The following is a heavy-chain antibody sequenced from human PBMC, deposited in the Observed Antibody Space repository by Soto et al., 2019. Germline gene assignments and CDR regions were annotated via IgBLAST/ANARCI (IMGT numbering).Heavy chain of an antibody. CDR1: GHSSSSYF. CDR3: AREPPMTGLFDY. J-gene: IGHJ4*02. Sequence: QVQLVQSGAEVKKPGASVKVSCKASGHSSSSYFMHWVRQAPGQGLEWMGVINPSGGYTSFTQKCQGRVSVTRDTSTITVNMEFSSLRFENTAVYYCAREPPMTGLFDYWGQGALVSVSS. CDR2: INPSGGYT. V-gene: IGHV1-46*01. D-gene: IGHD3-9*01.